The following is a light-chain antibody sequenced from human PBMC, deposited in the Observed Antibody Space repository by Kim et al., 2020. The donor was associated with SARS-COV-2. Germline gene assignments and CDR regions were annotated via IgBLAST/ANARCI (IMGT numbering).Light chain of an antibody. CDR1: QGISTL. V-gene: IGKV1-12*01. Sequence: ASVEDRVNITCRASQGISTLLAWYQQKPGKAPKLLIYAASSLQSGVPSRFSGSGSGTDFTLTISSLQPEDFATYYCQQANSFPITFGQGTRLEIK. CDR2: AAS. CDR3: QQANSFPIT. J-gene: IGKJ5*01.